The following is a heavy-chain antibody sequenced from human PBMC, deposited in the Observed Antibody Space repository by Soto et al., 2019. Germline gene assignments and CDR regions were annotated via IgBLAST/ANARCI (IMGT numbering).Heavy chain of an antibody. CDR2: ISWNSGNI. V-gene: IGHV3-9*01. D-gene: IGHD3-22*01. J-gene: IGHJ4*02. CDR3: AKDRTEYYYDSLDY. Sequence: EVQLVESGGGLVQPGRSLRLSCAASGFTFDDYAMHWVRQAPGKGLEWVSGISWNSGNIGYAVSVKGRFTISRDNAKNSLYLQMSSLRAEDTALYYCAKDRTEYYYDSLDYWGQGTLVTVSS. CDR1: GFTFDDYA.